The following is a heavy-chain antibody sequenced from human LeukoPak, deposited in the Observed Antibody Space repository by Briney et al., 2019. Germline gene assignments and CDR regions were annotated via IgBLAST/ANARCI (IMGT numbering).Heavy chain of an antibody. J-gene: IGHJ4*02. V-gene: IGHV4-59*02. CDR1: GFTVSSNS. CDR3: ARISFQTHGYSGYDTYYFDY. Sequence: PGGSLRLSCTVSGFTVSSNSMSWIRQPPGKGLEWIGYIYYSGSTSYNPSLKSRVTISVDTSKNQFSLKLSSVTAADTAVYYCARISFQTHGYSGYDTYYFDYWGQGTLVTVSS. D-gene: IGHD5-12*01. CDR2: IYYSGST.